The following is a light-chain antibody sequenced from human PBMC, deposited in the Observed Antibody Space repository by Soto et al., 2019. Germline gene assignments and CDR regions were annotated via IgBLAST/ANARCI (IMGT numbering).Light chain of an antibody. CDR2: GAS. V-gene: IGKV3-15*01. CDR3: QQRSNWPPIT. J-gene: IGKJ5*01. CDR1: QSVSSD. Sequence: TQSPATLSVSTGERATLSCRASQSVSSDLAWYHQKPGQAPRLLIHGASTRATGIPARFSGSGSGTEFTLTINSLQSEDFAVYYCQQRSNWPPITFGQGTRLEIK.